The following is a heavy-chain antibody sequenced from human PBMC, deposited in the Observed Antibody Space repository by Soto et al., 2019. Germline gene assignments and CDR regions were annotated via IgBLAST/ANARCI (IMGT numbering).Heavy chain of an antibody. CDR2: VSGSGGST. V-gene: IGHV3-23*01. D-gene: IGHD1-26*01. CDR1: GFTFSSYA. J-gene: IGHJ2*01. CDR3: AKDQWDPHWYFDL. Sequence: EVQLLESGGGLVQPGGSLRLSCAASGFTFSSYAMSWVRQAPGKGLEWVSAVSGSGGSTYYADSVKGRFTISRDNSKNTLHLQMSSLRAEDTAVYYCAKDQWDPHWYFDLWGRGTLVTVSS.